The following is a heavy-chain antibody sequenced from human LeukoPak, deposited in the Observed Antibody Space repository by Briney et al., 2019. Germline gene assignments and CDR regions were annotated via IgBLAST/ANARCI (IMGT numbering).Heavy chain of an antibody. CDR1: GGCISSYY. V-gene: IGHV4-59*01. CDR3: ARGVPEYYDFWSGYFYYFDY. J-gene: IGHJ4*02. D-gene: IGHD3-3*01. Sequence: SETLSLTCTVSGGCISSYYWSWIRQPPGKGLEWIGYIYYSGSTNYNPSLKSRVTISVDTSKNQFSLKLTSVTAADTAVYYCARGVPEYYDFWSGYFYYFDYWGQGTLVTVSS. CDR2: IYYSGST.